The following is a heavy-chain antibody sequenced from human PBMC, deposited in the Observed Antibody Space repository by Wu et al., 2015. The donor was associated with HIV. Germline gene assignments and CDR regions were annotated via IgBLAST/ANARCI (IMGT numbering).Heavy chain of an antibody. CDR1: GYTFTGYY. J-gene: IGHJ3*02. V-gene: IGHV1-2*02. D-gene: IGHD3-9*01. CDR3: ARTLRYFDWSGDPDAFDI. CDR2: INPNSGGT. Sequence: QVQLVQSGAEVKKPGASVKVSCKASGYTFTGYYMHWVRQAPGQGLEWMGWINPNSGGTNYAQKFQGRVTMTRDTSISTAYMELSRLRSDDTAVYYCARTLRYFDWSGDPDAFDIWGQGTMVTVSS.